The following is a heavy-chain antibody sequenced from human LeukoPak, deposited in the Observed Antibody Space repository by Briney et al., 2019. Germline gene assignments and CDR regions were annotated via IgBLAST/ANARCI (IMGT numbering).Heavy chain of an antibody. CDR3: AREGPISVISEKDAFDI. Sequence: PGGSLRLSCAASGFTFSNYEMNWVRQAPGKGLEWVSYISRSGTTIYYADSVKGRFTISRDNAKNSLYPQMNSLRAEDTAVYYCAREGPISVISEKDAFDIWGQGTMVTVSS. V-gene: IGHV3-48*03. CDR1: GFTFSNYE. J-gene: IGHJ3*02. D-gene: IGHD2-21*01. CDR2: ISRSGTTI.